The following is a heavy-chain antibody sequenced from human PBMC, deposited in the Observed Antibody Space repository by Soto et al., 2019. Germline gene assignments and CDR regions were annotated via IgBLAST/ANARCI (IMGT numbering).Heavy chain of an antibody. D-gene: IGHD3-3*02. CDR3: TTVAGIYYYYGMDV. CDR2: IKSKTDGGTT. CDR1: GFTFSNAW. Sequence: GGSLRLSCAASGFTFSNAWMNWVRQAPGKGLEWVGRIKSKTDGGTTDYAAPMKGRFTISRDDSKNTLYLQMNSLKTEDTAVYYCTTVAGIYYYYGMDVWGQGTTVTVSS. V-gene: IGHV3-15*07. J-gene: IGHJ6*02.